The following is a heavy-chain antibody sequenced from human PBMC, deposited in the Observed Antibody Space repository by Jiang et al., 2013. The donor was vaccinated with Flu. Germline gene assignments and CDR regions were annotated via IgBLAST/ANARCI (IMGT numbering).Heavy chain of an antibody. CDR2: GGFT. CDR3: VKGNDSTCYDPFDM. Sequence: GGFTYYAGSVRGRSTISRDNSQSTLYLQMSSLRPEETAVYFCVKGNDSTCYDPFDMWGQGTKVSVSS. V-gene: IGHV3-64D*06. D-gene: IGHD2-2*01. J-gene: IGHJ3*02.